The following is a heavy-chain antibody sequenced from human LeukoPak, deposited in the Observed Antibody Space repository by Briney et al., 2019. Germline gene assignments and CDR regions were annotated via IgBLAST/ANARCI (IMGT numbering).Heavy chain of an antibody. CDR2: INPNNGDT. J-gene: IGHJ4*02. CDR1: GYTFSAYY. CDR3: ARFLFGTKFYFDF. D-gene: IGHD1-7*01. V-gene: IGHV1-2*02. Sequence: ASVKVSCKASGYTFSAYYIHWVRQAPGHGLEWMGWINPNNGDTVYAQRFQGRVTMTRDPSISTAYMELTGLSFDDTAVYYCARFLFGTKFYFDFWGQGTLVTVSS.